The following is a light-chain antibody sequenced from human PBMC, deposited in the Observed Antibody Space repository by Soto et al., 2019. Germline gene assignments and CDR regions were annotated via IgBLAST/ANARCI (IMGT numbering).Light chain of an antibody. CDR3: QSYESSLSAYVV. CDR1: SSNIGAGYD. Sequence: QSVLTQPPSVSGAPGQRVTISCTGSSSNIGAGYDVHWYQQLPGTAPKLLIYGNSNRPSGVPDRFSGSKSGTSASLAITGLQAEDEADYYFQSYESSLSAYVVFGGGTKLTVL. CDR2: GNS. J-gene: IGLJ2*01. V-gene: IGLV1-40*01.